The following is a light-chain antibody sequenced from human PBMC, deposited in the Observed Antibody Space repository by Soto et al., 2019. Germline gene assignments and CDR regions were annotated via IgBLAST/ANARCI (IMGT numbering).Light chain of an antibody. Sequence: QSVLAQPASVSGSPGQSITLSCTGTSSDLGSYNLVSWYQQHPGKAPKLMIYEGSKRPSGVSYRFSGSKSGNTASLTISGLQTEDEADYYCCSYAGSSTLVFXTGTKGTVL. CDR2: EGS. J-gene: IGLJ1*01. CDR1: SSDLGSYNL. CDR3: CSYAGSSTLV. V-gene: IGLV2-23*01.